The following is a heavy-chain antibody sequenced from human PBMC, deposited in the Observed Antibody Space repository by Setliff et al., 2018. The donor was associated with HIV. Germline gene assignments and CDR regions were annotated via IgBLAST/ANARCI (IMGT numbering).Heavy chain of an antibody. J-gene: IGHJ3*01. CDR3: ARVLLNAFDV. CDR1: GGSFSGYY. D-gene: IGHD3-10*01. CDR2: FHYSGST. V-gene: IGHV4-34*01. Sequence: PSETLSLTCAVYGGSFSGYYWSWIRQPPGKGLEWIGSFHYSGSTSYNPSLKSRVTISVDTSKNQFSLKLSSVTAADTAVYYCARVLLNAFDVWGQGTMVTVS.